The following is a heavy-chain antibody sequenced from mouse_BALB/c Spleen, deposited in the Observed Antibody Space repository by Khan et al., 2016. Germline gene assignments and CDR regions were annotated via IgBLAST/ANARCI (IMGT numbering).Heavy chain of an antibody. CDR1: GFTFSRFG. J-gene: IGHJ2*01. CDR3: TRGDY. Sequence: EAELVESGGGLVQPGGSRKLSCAASGFTFSRFGMHWVRQTPEKGLEWVAFISSGSSTIYYADTLKGRFTISRDNPKNALLLQMTSLRSEDTAMYYCTRGDYWGQGTTLTVSS. CDR2: ISSGSSTI. V-gene: IGHV5-17*02.